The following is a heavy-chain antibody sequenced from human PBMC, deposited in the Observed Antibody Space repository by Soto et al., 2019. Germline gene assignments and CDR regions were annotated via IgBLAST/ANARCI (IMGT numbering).Heavy chain of an antibody. CDR2: INAGNGDT. J-gene: IGHJ4*02. D-gene: IGHD2-15*01. CDR3: AAGGGGSRY. CDR1: GYTFISYA. Sequence: QVQLVQSGAEVKKPGASVKVSCKASGYTFISYAMHWVRQAPGHSLEWMGWINAGNGDTRYSQTFQGRVSLTRDTSASTAYLELSSLTSEDTAIYYGAAGGGGSRYWGQGTLVTVSS. V-gene: IGHV1-3*01.